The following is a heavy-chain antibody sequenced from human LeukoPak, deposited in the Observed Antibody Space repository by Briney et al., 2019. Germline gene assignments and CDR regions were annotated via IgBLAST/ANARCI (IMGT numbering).Heavy chain of an antibody. D-gene: IGHD3-3*01. CDR1: GYTFTSYG. J-gene: IGHJ6*02. V-gene: IGHV1-18*01. CDR2: ISAYNGNT. Sequence: GASVKVSCKASGYTFTSYGISWVRQAPGQGLEWMGWISAYNGNTNYAQKLQGRVTMTTDTSTSTAYMELRSLRSDDTAVYYCARDDTIFGVVTMDVWGQGTTVTVSS. CDR3: ARDDTIFGVVTMDV.